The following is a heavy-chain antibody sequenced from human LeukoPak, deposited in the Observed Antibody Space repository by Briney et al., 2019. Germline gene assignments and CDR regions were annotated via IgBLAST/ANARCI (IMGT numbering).Heavy chain of an antibody. CDR1: GYTFTSYG. V-gene: IGHV1-18*01. CDR3: ARAPVDDDFWSGYYSGGIGRTKTYYYYYYMDV. J-gene: IGHJ6*03. Sequence: ASVKVSCKASGYTFTSYGISWVRQAPGQGLEWMGWISAYNGNTNYAQKLQGRVTMTTDTSTSTAYMELSSLRSEDTAVYYCARAPVDDDFWSGYYSGGIGRTKTYYYYYYMDVWGKGTTVTVSS. D-gene: IGHD3-3*01. CDR2: ISAYNGNT.